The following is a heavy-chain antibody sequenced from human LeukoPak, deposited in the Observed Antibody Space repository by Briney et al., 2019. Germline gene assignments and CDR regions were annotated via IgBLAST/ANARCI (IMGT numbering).Heavy chain of an antibody. D-gene: IGHD3-22*01. J-gene: IGHJ4*02. CDR1: GYSISSGYY. CDR2: IYHSGST. V-gene: IGHV4-38-2*02. Sequence: SETLSLTCTVSGYSISSGYYWGWIRQPPGKGLEWIGSIYHSGSTYYNPSLKSRVTISVDTSKNQFSLKLSSVTAADTAVYYCARVNYYDSSGYYRFDYWGQGTLVTVSS. CDR3: ARVNYYDSSGYYRFDY.